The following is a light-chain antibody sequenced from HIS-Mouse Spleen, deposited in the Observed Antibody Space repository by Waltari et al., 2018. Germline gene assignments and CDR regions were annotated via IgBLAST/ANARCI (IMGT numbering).Light chain of an antibody. CDR2: DAS. CDR1: QDISNY. V-gene: IGKV1-33*01. CDR3: QQYDNLPLFT. Sequence: DIQMTQSPSSLSASVGDRVTITCQASQDISNYLNWYQQKPGKAPKLLSYDASNLETGVPSRFSGSGSGKDFTFNISSLQPEDIATYYCQQYDNLPLFTFGPGTKVDIK. J-gene: IGKJ3*01.